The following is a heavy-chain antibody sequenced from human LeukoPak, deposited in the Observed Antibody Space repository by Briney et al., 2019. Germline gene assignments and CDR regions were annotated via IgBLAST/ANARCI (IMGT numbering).Heavy chain of an antibody. D-gene: IGHD3-3*02. Sequence: ASVTVSCKASVYTFTSYDINWVRQATGQGLEWMGWMNPNSGNTGYAQKFQGRVTMIRNTSISTAYMELSSLRSEDTAVYYCARAIRRAEAFDIWGQGTMVTVSS. CDR1: VYTFTSYD. CDR2: MNPNSGNT. CDR3: ARAIRRAEAFDI. V-gene: IGHV1-8*01. J-gene: IGHJ3*02.